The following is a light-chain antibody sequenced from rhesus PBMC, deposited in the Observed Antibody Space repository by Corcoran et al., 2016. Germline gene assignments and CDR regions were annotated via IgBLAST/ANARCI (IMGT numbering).Light chain of an antibody. Sequence: EIVLTQSPATLSLSPGERATLSCRASQIVSSSLAWYQQKPGQVPRCLIYGASSRANGIPDRFSGSGSGTDFTLTISSLEPEDFAVYYCQQYSNWPLFTFGPGTKLDIK. V-gene: IGKV3-42*03. J-gene: IGKJ3*01. CDR2: GAS. CDR3: QQYSNWPLFT. CDR1: QIVSSS.